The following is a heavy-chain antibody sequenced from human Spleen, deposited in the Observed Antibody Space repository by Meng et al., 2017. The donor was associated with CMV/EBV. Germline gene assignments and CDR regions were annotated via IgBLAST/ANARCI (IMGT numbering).Heavy chain of an antibody. D-gene: IGHD2-2*01. J-gene: IGHJ6*02. CDR1: GFTFSSYW. CDR3: ARISFNIVVVPAARTDRYYYGMDV. V-gene: IGHV3-7*01. Sequence: GGSLRLSCAASGFTFSSYWMSWVRQAPGKGLEWVANIKQDGSEKYYVDSVKGRFTISRDNAKNSLYLQMNSLRAEDTAVYYCARISFNIVVVPAARTDRYYYGMDVWGQGTTVTVSS. CDR2: IKQDGSEK.